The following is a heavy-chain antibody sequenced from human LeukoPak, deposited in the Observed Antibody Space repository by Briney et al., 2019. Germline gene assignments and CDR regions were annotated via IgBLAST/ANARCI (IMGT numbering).Heavy chain of an antibody. CDR1: GYTFTGYY. Sequence: ASVKVSCKASGYTFTGYYMPWVGPAPGQGLEWMGWINPNSGGTNYAQKFPSSVTMTKDTSISTAYMELSRLRSDDTGVYYCARGIVGATTGDWGQGTLVTVSS. V-gene: IGHV1-2*02. J-gene: IGHJ4*02. CDR3: ARGIVGATTGD. CDR2: INPNSGGT. D-gene: IGHD1-26*01.